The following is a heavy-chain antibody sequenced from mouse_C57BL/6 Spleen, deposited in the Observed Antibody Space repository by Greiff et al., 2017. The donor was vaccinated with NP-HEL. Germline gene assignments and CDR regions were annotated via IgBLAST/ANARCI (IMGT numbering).Heavy chain of an antibody. CDR2: ISYDGSN. D-gene: IGHD2-5*01. CDR1: GYSITSGYY. V-gene: IGHV3-6*01. Sequence: EVKLQESGPGLVKPSQSLSLTCSVTGYSITSGYYWNWIRQFPGNKLEWMGYISYDGSNNYNPSLKNRISITRDTSKNQFFLKLNSVTTEDTATYYCASGHYSNSYFDYWGQGTTLTVSS. CDR3: ASGHYSNSYFDY. J-gene: IGHJ2*01.